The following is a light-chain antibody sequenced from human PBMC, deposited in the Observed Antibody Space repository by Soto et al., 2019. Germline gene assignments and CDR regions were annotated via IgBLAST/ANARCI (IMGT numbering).Light chain of an antibody. J-gene: IGKJ1*01. V-gene: IGKV3D-15*01. CDR3: QHYDRYSGT. CDR1: QSVSSN. Sequence: EMVMTQSPATLSVSPGERATLSCRASQSVSSNLAWYQQKPGQAPRLLIYGASSRATGTPDRFSGSGSGTEFTLTINSLQPDDFATYYCQHYDRYSGTFGQGTKVDI. CDR2: GAS.